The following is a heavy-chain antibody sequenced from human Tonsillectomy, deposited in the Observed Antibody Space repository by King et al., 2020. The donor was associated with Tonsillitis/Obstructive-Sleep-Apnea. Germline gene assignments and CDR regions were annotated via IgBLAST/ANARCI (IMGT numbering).Heavy chain of an antibody. V-gene: IGHV1-69*16. CDR3: ARGVGGPVVARLVLNWFDP. CDR1: GDTFNNYI. CDR2: IIPILGST. D-gene: IGHD1-26*01. Sequence: QLVQSGAEVKKPGSSVKVSCKASGDTFNNYIITWVRQAPGQGLEWMGGIIPILGSTNCALKFQDRLTITADESTNTFYMELSSLRSDDTAVYYCARGVGGPVVARLVLNWFDPWGQGTLVTVSS. J-gene: IGHJ5*02.